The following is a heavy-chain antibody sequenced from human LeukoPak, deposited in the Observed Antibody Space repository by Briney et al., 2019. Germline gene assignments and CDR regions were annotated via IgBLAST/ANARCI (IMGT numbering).Heavy chain of an antibody. Sequence: ASVKVSCKASGYTFTSYGISWVRQAPAQGVEWVGWISAYNGNTNYAQKLQGRVTMTTDTSTSTAYMELRSLRSDGTAVYYCARDLAAHSYGTPFDYWGQGTLVTVSS. CDR2: ISAYNGNT. CDR1: GYTFTSYG. J-gene: IGHJ4*02. V-gene: IGHV1-18*01. CDR3: ARDLAAHSYGTPFDY. D-gene: IGHD5-18*01.